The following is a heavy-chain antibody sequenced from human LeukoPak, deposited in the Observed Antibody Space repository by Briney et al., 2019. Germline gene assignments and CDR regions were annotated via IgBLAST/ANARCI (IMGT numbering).Heavy chain of an antibody. CDR2: IYYSGST. CDR1: GGSISSSSYY. V-gene: IGHV4-39*01. Sequence: PSETLSLTCTVSGGSISSSSYYWGWIRQPPGKGLEWIGSIYYSGSTYYNPSLKSRVTISVDTSKNQFSPKLSSVTAADTAVYYCARHLSGSGWYVFDYWGQGTLVTVSS. D-gene: IGHD6-19*01. CDR3: ARHLSGSGWYVFDY. J-gene: IGHJ4*02.